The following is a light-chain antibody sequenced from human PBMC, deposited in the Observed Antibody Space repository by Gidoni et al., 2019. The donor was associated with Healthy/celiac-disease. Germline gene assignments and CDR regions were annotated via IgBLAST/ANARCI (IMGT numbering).Light chain of an antibody. V-gene: IGLV2-23*02. Sequence: QSARTQPASVSGSTGQSITISCTGTSSDVGSYNLVSWYQQHPGKAPKLMIYEVSKRPSGVSNRFSGSKSGNTASLTISGLQAEDEADYYCCSYAGSSTFYVFGTGTKVTVL. CDR1: SSDVGSYNL. J-gene: IGLJ1*01. CDR3: CSYAGSSTFYV. CDR2: EVS.